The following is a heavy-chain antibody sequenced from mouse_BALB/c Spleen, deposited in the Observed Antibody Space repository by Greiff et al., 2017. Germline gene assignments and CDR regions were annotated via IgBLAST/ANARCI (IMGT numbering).Heavy chain of an antibody. CDR3: AAGDYGRGFAY. CDR2: IWSGGST. Sequence: QVQLQQSGPGLVQPSQSLSITCTVSGFSLTSYGVHWVRQSPGKGLEWLGVIWSGGSTDYNAAFISRLSISKDNSKSQVFFKMNSLQADDTAIYYCAAGDYGRGFAYWGQGTLVTVSA. J-gene: IGHJ3*01. D-gene: IGHD1-1*01. V-gene: IGHV2-4-1*01. CDR1: GFSLTSYG.